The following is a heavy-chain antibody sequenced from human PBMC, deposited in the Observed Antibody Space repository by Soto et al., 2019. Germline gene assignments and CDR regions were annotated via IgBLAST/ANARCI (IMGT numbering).Heavy chain of an antibody. Sequence: SETLSLTCTVSGGSISSYYWSWIRQPPGKGLEWIGNIYYSGSTYYNPSLKSRVTISVDTSKNQFSLKLSSVTAADTAVHYCARQPLDTQTIDYWGQGTLVTVSS. J-gene: IGHJ4*02. CDR3: ARQPLDTQTIDY. CDR2: IYYSGST. V-gene: IGHV4-59*08. CDR1: GGSISSYY. D-gene: IGHD5-18*01.